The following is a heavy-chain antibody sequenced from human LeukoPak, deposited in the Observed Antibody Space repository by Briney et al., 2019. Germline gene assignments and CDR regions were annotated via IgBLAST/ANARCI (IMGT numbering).Heavy chain of an antibody. CDR3: ARGPPNSGGYYVGDY. CDR1: GFIFSNYW. J-gene: IGHJ4*02. D-gene: IGHD1-26*01. CDR2: INSDGSRT. Sequence: PGRSLRLSCAASGFIFSNYWMHWVRQAPGKGLVWVSRINSDGSRTSYADSVKGRFTISRDNAKNTLYLQMNSLRDEDTAVYYCARGPPNSGGYYVGDYWGQGTLLTVSS. V-gene: IGHV3-74*01.